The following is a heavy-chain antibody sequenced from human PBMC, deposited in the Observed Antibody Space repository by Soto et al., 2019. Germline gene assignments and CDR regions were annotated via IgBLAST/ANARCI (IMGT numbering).Heavy chain of an antibody. J-gene: IGHJ3*01. D-gene: IGHD3-22*01. CDR1: GYSFTIYW. CDR2: IYPSDSNI. CDR3: VRRRYSDTSAYYRDDAFDF. Sequence: PGESLKISCKGSGYSFTIYWIGWVRQMPGKGLDWLGIIYPSDSNIRYNPSFQGRVTISADKSTNTAYLQWISLRASDTAMYYCVRRRYSDTSAYYRDDAFDFWGQGTMVTVSS. V-gene: IGHV5-51*01.